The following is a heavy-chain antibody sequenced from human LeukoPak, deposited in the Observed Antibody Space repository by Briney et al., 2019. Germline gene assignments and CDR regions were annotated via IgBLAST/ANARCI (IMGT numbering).Heavy chain of an antibody. V-gene: IGHV3-30*02. CDR3: AKAARDY. CDR1: GFIFGSYV. CDR2: IRYDGSNK. J-gene: IGHJ4*02. Sequence: PGGSLRLSCAASGFIFGSYVMHWVRQAPGKGLEWVAFIRYDGSNKYYADSVKGRFTISRDNSKNTLYLQMNSLRADDTAVYYCAKAARDYWGQGTLVTVSS.